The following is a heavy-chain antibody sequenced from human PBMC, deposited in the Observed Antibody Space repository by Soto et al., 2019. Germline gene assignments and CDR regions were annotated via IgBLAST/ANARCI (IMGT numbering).Heavy chain of an antibody. CDR3: ASSDSSSWSHFDY. V-gene: IGHV3-23*01. Sequence: GGSLRLSCAVSGITFSSYAMNWVRQAPGKGLEWVSTISGSGATTYYADSVKGRFTISRDIAKNSLYLQMSSLRAEDTAVYYCASSDSSSWSHFDYWGQGTLVTVSS. CDR1: GITFSSYA. J-gene: IGHJ4*02. CDR2: ISGSGATT. D-gene: IGHD6-13*01.